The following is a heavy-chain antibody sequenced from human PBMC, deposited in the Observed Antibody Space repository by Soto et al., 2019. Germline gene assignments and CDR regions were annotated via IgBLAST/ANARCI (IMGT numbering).Heavy chain of an antibody. CDR2: ISAYNGNT. D-gene: IGHD6-6*01. Sequence: ASVKVSCKASGYTFTSYGISWVRQAPGQGLEWMGWISAYNGNTNYAQKLQGRVTMTTDTSTSAAYMELRSLRSDDTAVYYCARDLAGQLAVYYYGMDVWGQGTTVTVSS. CDR3: ARDLAGQLAVYYYGMDV. CDR1: GYTFTSYG. J-gene: IGHJ6*02. V-gene: IGHV1-18*01.